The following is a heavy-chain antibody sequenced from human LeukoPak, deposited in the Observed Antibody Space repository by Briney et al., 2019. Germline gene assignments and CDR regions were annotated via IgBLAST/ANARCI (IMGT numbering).Heavy chain of an antibody. Sequence: ASVKVSCKASGYTFTSYGISWVRQAPGQGLEWMGWISAYNGHTNYAQKFQGRVTMTTETSTSTAYMEVRSLRSDDRAVYYCARDTVAGSPHYYYYMDVWGKGTTVTVSS. D-gene: IGHD6-19*01. J-gene: IGHJ6*03. CDR1: GYTFTSYG. CDR2: ISAYNGHT. CDR3: ARDTVAGSPHYYYYMDV. V-gene: IGHV1-18*01.